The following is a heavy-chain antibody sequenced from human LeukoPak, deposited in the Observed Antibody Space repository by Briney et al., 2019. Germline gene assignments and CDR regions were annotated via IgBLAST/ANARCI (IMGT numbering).Heavy chain of an antibody. CDR1: GFTFSDYY. J-gene: IGHJ4*02. CDR2: SSTSGSIT. Sequence: PGGSLRLSCAASGFTFSDYYMSWIRQAPGKGLQWLAYSSTSGSITYYADSVKGRFTISRDNAKNSVYLQMNSLRAEDTAVYYCARSSGSYWDSVWYFDYWGQGTLVTVSS. V-gene: IGHV3-11*04. D-gene: IGHD1-26*01. CDR3: ARSSGSYWDSVWYFDY.